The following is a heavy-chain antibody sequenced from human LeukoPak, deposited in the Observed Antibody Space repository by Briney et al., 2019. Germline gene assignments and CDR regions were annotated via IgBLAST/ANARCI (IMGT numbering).Heavy chain of an antibody. CDR2: IYYSGST. CDR1: GGSISSGDYY. V-gene: IGHV4-30-4*01. D-gene: IGHD3-22*01. CDR3: ASRPEDHYGSWYFDL. Sequence: PSQTLSLTCTVSGGSISSGDYYWSWIRQPPGKGLEWIGYIYYSGSTYYNPSLKSRVTISVDTSKNQFSLKLSSVTAADTAVYYCASRPEDHYGSWYFDLWGRGTLVTVSS. J-gene: IGHJ2*01.